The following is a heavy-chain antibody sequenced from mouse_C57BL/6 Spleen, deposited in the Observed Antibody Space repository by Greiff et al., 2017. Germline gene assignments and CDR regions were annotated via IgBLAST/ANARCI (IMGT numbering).Heavy chain of an antibody. CDR3: ARSPQLGRFDY. CDR2: IYPGDGET. V-gene: IGHV1-80*01. D-gene: IGHD4-1*02. J-gene: IGHJ2*01. Sequence: QVQLQQSGAELVKPGASVKISCKASGYAFSSYWMNWVKQRPGKGLEWIGQIYPGDGETNYNGKFKGKATLTADKSSSTAYMQRSSLTSEDSAVYFCARSPQLGRFDYWGQGTTLTVSS. CDR1: GYAFSSYW.